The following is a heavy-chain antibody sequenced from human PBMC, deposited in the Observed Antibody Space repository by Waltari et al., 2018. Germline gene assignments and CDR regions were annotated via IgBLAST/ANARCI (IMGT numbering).Heavy chain of an antibody. D-gene: IGHD5-12*01. CDR1: GDSISGSFW. CDR2: ILGSGRI. V-gene: IGHV4-4*02. Sequence: QVQLQESGPGLVKPSGTLSVTCAVSGDSISGSFWWSWVRKTPGKGLEWIGQILGSGRINYNPSLESRVTVSRDTSNNQFSLKLTSATAADTAVYFCARDRGRGLYLDSWGQGILVTVSP. J-gene: IGHJ4*02. CDR3: ARDRGRGLYLDS.